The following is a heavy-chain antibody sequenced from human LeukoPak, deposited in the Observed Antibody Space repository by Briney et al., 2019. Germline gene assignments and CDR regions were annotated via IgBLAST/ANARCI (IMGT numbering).Heavy chain of an antibody. J-gene: IGHJ5*01. D-gene: IGHD6-19*01. CDR2: IYYSGST. CDR3: ARRPGYSSGWFDY. V-gene: IGHV4-39*01. Sequence: SETLSLTCTVSGGSISSSSYYWGWIRQPPGKGLEWIGSIYYSGSTYYNPSLKRRVTISVDTSKNQFSLKLSSVTAADTAVYYCARRPGYSSGWFDYWGQGTLVTVSS. CDR1: GGSISSSSYY.